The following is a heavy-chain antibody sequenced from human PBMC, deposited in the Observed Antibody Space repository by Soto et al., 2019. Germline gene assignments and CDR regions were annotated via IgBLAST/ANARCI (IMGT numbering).Heavy chain of an antibody. CDR1: VFTFSSYS. J-gene: IGHJ6*02. V-gene: IGHV3-21*01. CDR2: ISSSSSYI. Sequence: GGSLRLSCAASVFTFSSYSMKWVRQAPGEGLEWVSSISSSSSYIYYADSVKGRFTISRDNAKNSLYLQMNSLRAEDTAVYYCARDRIQLWSPPGYYYGMDVWGQGTTVTVSS. CDR3: ARDRIQLWSPPGYYYGMDV. D-gene: IGHD5-18*01.